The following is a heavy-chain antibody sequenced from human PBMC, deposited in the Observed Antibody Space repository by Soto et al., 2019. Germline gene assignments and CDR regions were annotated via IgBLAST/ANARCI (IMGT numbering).Heavy chain of an antibody. V-gene: IGHV3-30*18. CDR2: ISYDGSNK. J-gene: IGHJ6*02. CDR3: AKDIYDIFPGHETNYYYYGMDV. Sequence: GGSLRLSCAASGFTFSSYGMHWVRQAPGKGLEWVAVISYDGSNKYYADSVKGRFTISRDNSKNTLYLQMNSLRAEDTAVYYCAKDIYDIFPGHETNYYYYGMDVWGQGTTVTVSS. D-gene: IGHD3-9*01. CDR1: GFTFSSYG.